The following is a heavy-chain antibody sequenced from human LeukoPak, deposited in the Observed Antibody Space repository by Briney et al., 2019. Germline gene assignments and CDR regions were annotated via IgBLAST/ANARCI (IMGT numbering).Heavy chain of an antibody. V-gene: IGHV1-24*01. Sequence: ASVKVSCKVSGYTLSELSMQWVRQAPGKGLEWMGGFDPEGGETIYAQKFQGRVTMTEDTSTDTAYMELSSLRSDDTAIYYCATDPVGYCSTNGCYSVDYWGQGTLVTVSS. D-gene: IGHD2-15*01. J-gene: IGHJ4*02. CDR1: GYTLSELS. CDR3: ATDPVGYCSTNGCYSVDY. CDR2: FDPEGGET.